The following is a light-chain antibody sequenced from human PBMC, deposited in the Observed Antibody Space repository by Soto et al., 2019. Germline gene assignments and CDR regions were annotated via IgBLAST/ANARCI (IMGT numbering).Light chain of an antibody. CDR1: SSNIGSNT. Sequence: QSVLTQPPSASGTPGQRVTISCSGSSSNIGSNTVNWYQQLPGTAPKLLIYSNNQRPSGVPERFSGSKSGTSASLAISGLPSVDEADYYCAAWDDSLNGRVFGGGTKVTVL. V-gene: IGLV1-44*01. J-gene: IGLJ3*02. CDR3: AAWDDSLNGRV. CDR2: SNN.